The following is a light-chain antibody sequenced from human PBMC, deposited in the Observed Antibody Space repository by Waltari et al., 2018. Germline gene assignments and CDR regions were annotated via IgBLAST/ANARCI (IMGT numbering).Light chain of an antibody. CDR3: ATWDDRLSGRV. J-gene: IGLJ3*02. CDR1: SSHTGSSY. V-gene: IGLV1-47*01. CDR2: ENN. Sequence: QSVLTQPPSASGTPGQRVTISCSGSSSHTGSSYVSWSQQLPGTAPNHLISENNQRPSGVPDRFSGSKSGTSASLAISGLRSEDEADYYCATWDDRLSGRVFGGGTQLTVL.